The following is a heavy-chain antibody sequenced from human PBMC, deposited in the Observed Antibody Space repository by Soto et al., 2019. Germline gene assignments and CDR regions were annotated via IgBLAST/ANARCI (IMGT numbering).Heavy chain of an antibody. D-gene: IGHD2-15*01. Sequence: SETLSLTCTVSGGSISSYYWSWIRQPPGKGLEWIGYIYYSGSTNYNPSLKSRVTISVDTSKNQFSLKLSSVTAADTAVYYCARVADIVVVVAATRTTFGSYAFDIWGQGTMVTVSS. CDR3: ARVADIVVVVAATRTTFGSYAFDI. J-gene: IGHJ3*02. CDR1: GGSISSYY. V-gene: IGHV4-59*01. CDR2: IYYSGST.